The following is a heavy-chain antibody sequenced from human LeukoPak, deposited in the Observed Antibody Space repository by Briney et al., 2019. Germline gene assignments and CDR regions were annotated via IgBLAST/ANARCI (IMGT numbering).Heavy chain of an antibody. CDR3: AKDGTRFQLGGYFDY. CDR1: GFTFSSYA. CDR2: ISGSGAGT. D-gene: IGHD3-10*01. Sequence: GGSLRLSCAASGFTFSSYAMSWVRQAPGKGLEWVSAISGSGAGTYYADSVKGRFTISRDNSKNMLYLQMNSLRAEDTAVYYCAKDGTRFQLGGYFDYWGQGTLVTVSS. V-gene: IGHV3-23*01. J-gene: IGHJ4*02.